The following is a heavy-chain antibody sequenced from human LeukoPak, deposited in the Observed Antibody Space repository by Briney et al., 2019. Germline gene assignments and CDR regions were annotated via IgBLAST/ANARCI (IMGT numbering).Heavy chain of an antibody. J-gene: IGHJ4*02. CDR3: ARHVRDGYNSIVPFDY. CDR1: GGSISSSSYY. CDR2: IYYSGRT. D-gene: IGHD5-24*01. Sequence: SETLSLTCTVSGGSISSSSYYWGWIRQPPGKGLEWIGSIYYSGRTYYNPSLKSRVTISVDTSKNQFPLKLSSVTAADTAVYYCARHVRDGYNSIVPFDYWGQGTLVTVSS. V-gene: IGHV4-39*01.